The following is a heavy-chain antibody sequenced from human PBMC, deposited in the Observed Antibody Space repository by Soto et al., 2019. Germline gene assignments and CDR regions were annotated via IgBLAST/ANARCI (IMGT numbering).Heavy chain of an antibody. D-gene: IGHD4-17*01. CDR3: ATPEPGGAVTTGFDY. Sequence: GESLKISCKGSGYSFTSYWIGWVRQMPGKGLEWMGIIYPGDSDTRYSPSFQGQVTISADKSISTAYLQWSSLKASDTAMYYCATPEPGGAVTTGFDYWGQGTLVTVSS. J-gene: IGHJ4*02. CDR2: IYPGDSDT. CDR1: GYSFTSYW. V-gene: IGHV5-51*01.